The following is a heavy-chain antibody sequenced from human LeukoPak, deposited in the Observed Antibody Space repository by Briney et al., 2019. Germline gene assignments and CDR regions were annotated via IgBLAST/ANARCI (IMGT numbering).Heavy chain of an antibody. CDR2: ISYDESSK. D-gene: IGHD3-22*01. CDR3: ARERYDSRWYTFGS. Sequence: GGSLRLSCAASGFTFSTYAMYWVRQAPGKGLEWVAVISYDESSKYFADSVKGRSTISRDNSKNTLYLLMNSLRAEDTAVYYCARERYDSRWYTFGSWGQGTLVTVSS. V-gene: IGHV3-30-3*01. J-gene: IGHJ4*02. CDR1: GFTFSTYA.